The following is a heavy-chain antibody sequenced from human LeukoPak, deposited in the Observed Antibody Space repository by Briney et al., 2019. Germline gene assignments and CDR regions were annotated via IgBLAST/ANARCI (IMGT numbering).Heavy chain of an antibody. CDR2: INWKSDKI. CDR3: AKDRYCTSSSCPIDY. CDR1: GYSFDEYA. D-gene: IGHD2-2*01. Sequence: GGSLRLSCVGSGYSFDEYAMHWVRQVPGKGLEWVSGINWKSDKIGYADSVKGRFTISRDNSKNSLYLQMNSLRVEDTALYYCAKDRYCTSSSCPIDYWGQGTLVTVSS. J-gene: IGHJ4*02. V-gene: IGHV3-9*01.